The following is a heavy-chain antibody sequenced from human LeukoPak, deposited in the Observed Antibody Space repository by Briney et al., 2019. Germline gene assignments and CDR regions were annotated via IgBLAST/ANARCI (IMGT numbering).Heavy chain of an antibody. CDR2: INPNNRGT. V-gene: IGHV1-46*01. Sequence: ASVKVSCKASGYTFTGYYMHWVRQAPGQGLEWMGNINPNNRGTNYPQKLQGRVTVTRDTSTSTVYMELSSLRSEDTAVCYCARGEVNGVDDAFDLWGQGTKVTVSS. CDR1: GYTFTGYY. CDR3: ARGEVNGVDDAFDL. D-gene: IGHD4-17*01. J-gene: IGHJ3*01.